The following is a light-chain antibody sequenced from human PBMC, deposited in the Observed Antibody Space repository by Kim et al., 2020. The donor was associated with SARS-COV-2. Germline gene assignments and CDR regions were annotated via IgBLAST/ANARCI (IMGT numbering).Light chain of an antibody. CDR2: QDG. CDR1: ELGDKY. Sequence: VSPGQTASVSCSGEELGDKYAAWYQQKPGQSPVLVIYQDGKRPTGIPERFSGSNSGNTATLTISGTQAMDEADYYCQAWDSSTVVFGGGTQLTVL. J-gene: IGLJ2*01. CDR3: QAWDSSTVV. V-gene: IGLV3-1*01.